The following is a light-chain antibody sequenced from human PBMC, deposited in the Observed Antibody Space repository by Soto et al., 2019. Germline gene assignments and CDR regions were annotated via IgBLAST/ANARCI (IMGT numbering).Light chain of an antibody. V-gene: IGKV3-20*01. CDR3: HQYGSSPQT. CDR2: GAS. J-gene: IGKJ1*01. CDR1: QSVSSSY. Sequence: IVLTQSPGTLSLSPGERATLSCRASQSVSSSYLAWYQQKPGQAPRLLIYGASSRATGIPDRFSGSGSGTDFTLTINSLETEDFAVYYCHQYGSSPQTFGQGTKVEIK.